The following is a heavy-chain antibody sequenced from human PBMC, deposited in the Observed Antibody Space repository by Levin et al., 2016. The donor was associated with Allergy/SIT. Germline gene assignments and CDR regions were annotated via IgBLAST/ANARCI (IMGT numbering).Heavy chain of an antibody. D-gene: IGHD6-13*01. J-gene: IGHJ4*02. CDR3: AREGIAADTDY. Sequence: WIRQPPGKGLEWVSYISSSSSYTNYADSVKGRFTISRDNAKNSLYLQMNSLRAEDTAVYYCAREGIAADTDYWGQGTLVTVSS. CDR2: ISSSSSYT. V-gene: IGHV3-11*05.